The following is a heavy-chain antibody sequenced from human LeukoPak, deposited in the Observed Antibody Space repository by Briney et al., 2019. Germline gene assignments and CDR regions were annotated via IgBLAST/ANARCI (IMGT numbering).Heavy chain of an antibody. V-gene: IGHV3-53*01. Sequence: GGSLRLSCAASGFTVSSNYMSWVRQAPGKVLEWVSVIYSGGSTYYADSVKGRFTISRDNSKNTLYLQMNSLRAEDTAVYYCARARGSYDLFDYWGQGTLVTVSS. D-gene: IGHD1-26*01. CDR2: IYSGGST. CDR1: GFTVSSNY. J-gene: IGHJ4*02. CDR3: ARARGSYDLFDY.